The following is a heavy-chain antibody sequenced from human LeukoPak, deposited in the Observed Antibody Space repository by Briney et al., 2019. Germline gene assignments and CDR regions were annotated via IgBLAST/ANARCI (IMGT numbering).Heavy chain of an antibody. CDR1: DGSISGYY. J-gene: IGHJ4*02. CDR3: AALVGGTTMDY. Sequence: PSETLSLTCSVSDGSISGYYWSWIRQPPGKGLEWIGYLYYTGSTNYNPSLKSRVTMSLDTSKNQFSLNLTSVTAADTAVYFCAALVGGTTMDYWGQGILVAVSS. D-gene: IGHD1-26*01. CDR2: LYYTGST. V-gene: IGHV4-59*08.